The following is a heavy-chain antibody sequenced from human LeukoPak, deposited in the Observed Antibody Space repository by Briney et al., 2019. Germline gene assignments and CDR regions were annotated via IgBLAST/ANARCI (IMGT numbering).Heavy chain of an antibody. V-gene: IGHV3-23*01. CDR1: GFTFSSYA. Sequence: GGSLRLSCAASGFTFSSYAMSWVRQAPGKGLEWVSAISGSGGSTYYADSVKGRFTISRDNSKNTLYLQMNSLRAEDTAVYYCAKDSGDFWSGYYTGSWFDPWGQGTLVTVSS. CDR3: AKDSGDFWSGYYTGSWFDP. J-gene: IGHJ5*02. CDR2: ISGSGGST. D-gene: IGHD3-3*01.